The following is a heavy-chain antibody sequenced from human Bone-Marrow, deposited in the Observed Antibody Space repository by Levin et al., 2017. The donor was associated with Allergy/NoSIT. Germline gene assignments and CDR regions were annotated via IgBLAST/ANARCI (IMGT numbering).Heavy chain of an antibody. J-gene: IGHJ4*02. V-gene: IGHV3-11*01. D-gene: IGHD2-2*01. CDR3: ARGGRGYCSSASCFDY. CDR2: TSSSGSAM. Sequence: TSGGSLRLSCAVSGFTFSDHYMSWIRQAPGKGLEWVSYTSSSGSAMYYADSVKGRFTISRDNAKNSLFLQMNSLRAEDTAVYYCARGGRGYCSSASCFDYWGQGTLVTVSS. CDR1: GFTFSDHY.